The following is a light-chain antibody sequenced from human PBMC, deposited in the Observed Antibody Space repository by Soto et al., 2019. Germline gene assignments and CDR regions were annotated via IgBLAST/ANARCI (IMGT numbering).Light chain of an antibody. CDR3: QQYHSYSLT. J-gene: IGKJ4*01. V-gene: IGKV1-5*01. Sequence: DIQMTQSPSTLSASVGDRVTITCRASQSISSWLAWYQQKPGKAPNLLIYDASSLESGVPSRFGGSGSGTEFTLTISSLQPDDFATYFCQQYHSYSLTFGGGTKVEIK. CDR1: QSISSW. CDR2: DAS.